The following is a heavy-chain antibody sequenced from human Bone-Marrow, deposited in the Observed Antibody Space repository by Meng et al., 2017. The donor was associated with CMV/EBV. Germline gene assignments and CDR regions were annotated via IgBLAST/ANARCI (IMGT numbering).Heavy chain of an antibody. V-gene: IGHV3-48*03. D-gene: IGHD2-15*01. J-gene: IGHJ6*02. CDR3: ARREWQLHQYGMDV. CDR2: ISSSGSTI. Sequence: GESLKISCAASGFTFSSYAMHWVRQAPGKGLEWVSYISSSGSTIYYADSVKGRFTISRDNAKSSLSLQMNSLRAEDTAVYYCARREWQLHQYGMDVWGQGTTVTVSS. CDR1: GFTFSSYA.